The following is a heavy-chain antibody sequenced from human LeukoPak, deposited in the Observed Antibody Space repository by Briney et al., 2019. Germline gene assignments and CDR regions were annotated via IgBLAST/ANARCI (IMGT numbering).Heavy chain of an antibody. J-gene: IGHJ4*02. V-gene: IGHV3-7*01. CDR2: IKQDGSEK. Sequence: PGGSLRLSCAASGFTFSSYWMSWVRQAPGKGLEWVANIKQDGSEKYYVDSVKGRFTISRDNAKNSLYLQMNSLRAEDTAVYYCASYYYGSGSYHFDYWGQGTLVTVSS. D-gene: IGHD3-10*01. CDR3: ASYYYGSGSYHFDY. CDR1: GFTFSSYW.